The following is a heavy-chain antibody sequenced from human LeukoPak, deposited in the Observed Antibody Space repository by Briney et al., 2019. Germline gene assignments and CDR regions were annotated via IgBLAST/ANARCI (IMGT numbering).Heavy chain of an antibody. CDR3: ARSFLEWNYFDY. CDR1: GDSISSGPYY. J-gene: IGHJ4*02. CDR2: IYHSGSP. D-gene: IGHD3-3*01. V-gene: IGHV4-30-2*01. Sequence: SETLSLTCTVSGDSISSGPYYWSWIRQPPGRGLEWIGYIYHSGSPYYNPSLKSRVSISVDRSNNQFSLKLTSATAADTAVYYCARSFLEWNYFDYWGQGTLVTVSS.